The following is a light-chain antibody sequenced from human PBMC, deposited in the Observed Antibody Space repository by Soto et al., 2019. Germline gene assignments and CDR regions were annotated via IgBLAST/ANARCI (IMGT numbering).Light chain of an antibody. CDR2: DAS. V-gene: IGKV3-11*01. CDR3: QQRSNWPPKDT. CDR1: QSVSSY. J-gene: IGKJ5*01. Sequence: EIVLTQSPATLSLSPGERATLSCRASQSVSSYLAWYQQKPGQAPRLLIYDASNRATGIPARFSGSGSGTDFTLTTNSLAAEDFAVYYCQQRSNWPPKDTFGQGTRLEIK.